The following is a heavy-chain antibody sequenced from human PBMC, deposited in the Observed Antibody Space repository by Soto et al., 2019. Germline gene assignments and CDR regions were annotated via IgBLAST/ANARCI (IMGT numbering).Heavy chain of an antibody. CDR2: ISYDGSNK. V-gene: IGHV3-30*18. Sequence: PGGSLRLSCAASGFTFSSYGMHWVRQAPGKGLEWVAVISYDGSNKYYADSVKGRFTISRDNSKNTLYLQMNSLRAEDTAVYYCAKDPYYYDSSGYSDWGQGTLVTVSS. D-gene: IGHD3-22*01. CDR3: AKDPYYYDSSGYSD. CDR1: GFTFSSYG. J-gene: IGHJ4*02.